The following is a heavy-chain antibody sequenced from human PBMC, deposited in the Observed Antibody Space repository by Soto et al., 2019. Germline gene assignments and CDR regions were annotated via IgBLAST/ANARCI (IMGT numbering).Heavy chain of an antibody. Sequence: QVQLQESGPGLVKPSQTLSLTCTVSGGSISSGGYYWSWIRQHPGKGLEWIGYIYYSGSTYYNPSLKSRVTISVATSKHQFSLKLSSVTAADTAVYYCAREVGSGAGRYAFDIWGQGTMVTVSS. V-gene: IGHV4-31*03. CDR3: AREVGSGAGRYAFDI. J-gene: IGHJ3*02. CDR1: GGSISSGGYY. CDR2: IYYSGST. D-gene: IGHD3-10*01.